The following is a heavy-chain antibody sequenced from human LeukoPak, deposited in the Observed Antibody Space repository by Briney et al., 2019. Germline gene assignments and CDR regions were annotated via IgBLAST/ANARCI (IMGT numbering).Heavy chain of an antibody. Sequence: GGSLRLSCAASGFTFSSYWMHWVRQAPGKGLVWVSRINSDGSSTSYADSVKGRFTISRDNAKNTLYLQMNSLRAEDTAVYYCARKEYYYGSGSYSVDYWGQGTLVTVSS. V-gene: IGHV3-74*01. CDR1: GFTFSSYW. J-gene: IGHJ4*02. CDR2: INSDGSST. CDR3: ARKEYYYGSGSYSVDY. D-gene: IGHD3-10*01.